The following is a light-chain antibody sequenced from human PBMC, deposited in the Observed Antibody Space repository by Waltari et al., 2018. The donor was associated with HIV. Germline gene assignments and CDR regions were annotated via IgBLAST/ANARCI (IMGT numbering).Light chain of an antibody. CDR1: SSNIGAGYD. J-gene: IGLJ1*01. Sequence: QSVLTQPPSVSGAPGQRVTISCTGSSSNIGAGYDVHWYQQLPGTAPKLLIYGNGSRPSGVPDRFSGSKSGTSASLAITGLQAEDEADYYCQSYDSSLSGYVFGTGTKVTVL. V-gene: IGLV1-40*01. CDR2: GNG. CDR3: QSYDSSLSGYV.